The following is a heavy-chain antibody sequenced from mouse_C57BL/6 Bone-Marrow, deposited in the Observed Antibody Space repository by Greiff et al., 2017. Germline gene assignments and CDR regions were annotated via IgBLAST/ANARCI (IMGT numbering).Heavy chain of an antibody. Sequence: EVQRVESGGGLVKPGGSLKLSCAASGFTFSDYGMHWVRQAPEKGLEWVAYISSGSSTIYYADTVKGRFTISRDNAKNTLFLQMTSLRSEDTAMYYCARKVDYYGSSPPYWGQGTLVTVSA. V-gene: IGHV5-17*01. D-gene: IGHD1-1*01. CDR3: ARKVDYYGSSPPY. J-gene: IGHJ3*01. CDR1: GFTFSDYG. CDR2: ISSGSSTI.